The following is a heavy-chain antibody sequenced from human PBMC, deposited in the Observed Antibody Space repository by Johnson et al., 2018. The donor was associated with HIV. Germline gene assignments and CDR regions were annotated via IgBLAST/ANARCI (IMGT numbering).Heavy chain of an antibody. CDR3: AKDSSFISGSSGGGLDI. J-gene: IGHJ3*02. Sequence: VQLVESGGGLVQPGRSLRLSCAASGFTFDDYAMHWVRQAPGKGLEWVSGISWNSGFIGYADSVKGRFTISRDNAKNSLYRQMNSLRVEDTALYYCAKDSSFISGSSGGGLDIWGQGTMVSVSS. D-gene: IGHD4-23*01. CDR1: GFTFDDYA. V-gene: IGHV3-9*01. CDR2: ISWNSGFI.